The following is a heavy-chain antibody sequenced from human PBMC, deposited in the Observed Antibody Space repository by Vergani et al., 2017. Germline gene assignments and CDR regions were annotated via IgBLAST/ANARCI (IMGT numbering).Heavy chain of an antibody. D-gene: IGHD3/OR15-3a*01. J-gene: IGHJ5*02. Sequence: QVQLVQSGAEVKKPGASARVSCKASGYNFTSFDINWVRLATGQGLEWMGWMNPKSGNTAYAAKFQGRITMTRDSSTDTAYIEMKSLRSEDTAIYFCARGVLDSKYRHNWFGRWGQGTVVTVSS. CDR2: MNPKSGNT. CDR3: ARGVLDSKYRHNWFGR. V-gene: IGHV1-8*01. CDR1: GYNFTSFD.